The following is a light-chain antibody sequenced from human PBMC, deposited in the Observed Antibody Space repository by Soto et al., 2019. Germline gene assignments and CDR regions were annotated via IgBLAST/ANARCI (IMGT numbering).Light chain of an antibody. V-gene: IGKV1-5*01. CDR1: QSIRSW. CDR3: QQYYSYPGT. J-gene: IGKJ1*01. CDR2: DAS. Sequence: DIQMTQSPSTLSASVGDRVTITCRASQSIRSWLAWYQQKPGKAPKCLIYDASSLESGVPSRFSGSGSGTDFTLTISCLQSEDFATYYCQQYYSYPGTFGQGTKVDIK.